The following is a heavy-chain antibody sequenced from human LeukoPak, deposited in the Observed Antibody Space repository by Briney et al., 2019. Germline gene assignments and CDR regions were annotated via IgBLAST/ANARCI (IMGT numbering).Heavy chain of an antibody. CDR2: INHSGST. J-gene: IGHJ6*03. V-gene: IGHV4-34*01. CDR1: GGSFSGYY. CDR3: ARLSPTAYNYRVYYYMDV. D-gene: IGHD1-1*01. Sequence: SETLSLTCAVYGGSFSGYYWSWIRQPPGKGLEWIGEINHSGSTNYNPSLKSRVTISVDTSKNQFSLKLSSVTAADTAVYYCARLSPTAYNYRVYYYMDVWGKGTTVTVSS.